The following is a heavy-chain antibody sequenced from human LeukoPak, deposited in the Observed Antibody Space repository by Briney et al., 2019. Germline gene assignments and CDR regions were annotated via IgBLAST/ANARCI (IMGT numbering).Heavy chain of an antibody. V-gene: IGHV3-30-3*01. CDR1: GFTFSSYA. D-gene: IGHD1-1*01. J-gene: IGHJ4*02. CDR3: HYPGTTFGY. CDR2: ISYDGSNK. Sequence: PGGSLRLSCAASGFTFSSYAMHWVRQAPGKGLEWVAVISYDGSNKYYADSVKGRFTISRDNSKNTLYLQMNSLRAEDTAVYYCHYPGTTFGYWGQGTLVTVSS.